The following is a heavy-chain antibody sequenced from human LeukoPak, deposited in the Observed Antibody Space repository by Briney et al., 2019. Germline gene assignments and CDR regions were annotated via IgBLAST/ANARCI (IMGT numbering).Heavy chain of an antibody. D-gene: IGHD2-2*02. Sequence: SETLSLTCAVYGGSFSGYYWSWIRQPPGKGLEWIGEINHSGSTNYNPSLKSRVTISVDTSKNQFSLKLSSVTAADTAVYYCGNYCSCTSCYKIDGMDVWGQGTTVTVSS. V-gene: IGHV4-34*01. CDR3: GNYCSCTSCYKIDGMDV. CDR1: GGSFSGYY. CDR2: INHSGST. J-gene: IGHJ6*02.